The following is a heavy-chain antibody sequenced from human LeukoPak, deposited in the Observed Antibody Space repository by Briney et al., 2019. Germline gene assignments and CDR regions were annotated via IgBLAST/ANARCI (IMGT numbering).Heavy chain of an antibody. J-gene: IGHJ4*02. CDR2: IKYYGGEK. CDR1: GFTFSNYW. D-gene: IGHD1-14*01. Sequence: GGSLRLSCAASGFTFSNYWMSWVRQAPGKGLEWVANIKYYGGEKYYADSVRGRFTISRDNAKSSLYLQMNSLRAEDTAVYYCASDLPADHFDFWGQGTLVTVSS. V-gene: IGHV3-7*01. CDR3: ASDLPADHFDF.